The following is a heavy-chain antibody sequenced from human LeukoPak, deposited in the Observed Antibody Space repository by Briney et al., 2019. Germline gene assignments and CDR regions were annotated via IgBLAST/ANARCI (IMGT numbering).Heavy chain of an antibody. J-gene: IGHJ4*02. CDR3: ARTSRIRRIDC. CDR2: INHSGST. Sequence: SETLSLTCAVYGGSFSGYYWSWIRQPPGKGLEWIGEINHSGSTNYNPSLKSRVTISVDTSKNQFSLKLSSVTAADTAVYYCARTSRIRRIDCWGQGTLVTVSS. CDR1: GGSFSGYY. V-gene: IGHV4-34*01. D-gene: IGHD5-18*01.